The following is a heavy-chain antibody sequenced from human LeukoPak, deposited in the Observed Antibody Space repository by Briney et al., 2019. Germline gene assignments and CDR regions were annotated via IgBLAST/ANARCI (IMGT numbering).Heavy chain of an antibody. D-gene: IGHD2-2*01. CDR2: IYHSGST. CDR1: GGSISSGGYY. J-gene: IGHJ6*03. CDR3: ARDRPAAGTYYYYYMDV. V-gene: IGHV4-30-2*01. Sequence: SETLSLTCTVSGGSISSGGYYWSWIRQPPGKGLEWIGYIYHSGSTYYNPSLKSRVTISVDRSKNQFSLKLSSVTAADTAVYYCARDRPAAGTYYYYYMDVWGKGTTVTVSS.